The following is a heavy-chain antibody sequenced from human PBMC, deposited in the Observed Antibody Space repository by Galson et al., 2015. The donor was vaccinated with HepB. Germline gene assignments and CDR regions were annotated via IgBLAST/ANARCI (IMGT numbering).Heavy chain of an antibody. CDR2: IKQDGSEK. D-gene: IGHD2-2*01. Sequence: SLRLSCAASGFTFSSYWMSWVRQAPGKGLEWVANIKQDGSEKYYVDSVKGRFTISRDNAKNSLYLQMNSLRTEDTAVYYCARDQAAARGLRSYWYFDLWGRGTLVTVSS. CDR1: GFTFSSYW. CDR3: ARDQAAARGLRSYWYFDL. V-gene: IGHV3-7*01. J-gene: IGHJ2*01.